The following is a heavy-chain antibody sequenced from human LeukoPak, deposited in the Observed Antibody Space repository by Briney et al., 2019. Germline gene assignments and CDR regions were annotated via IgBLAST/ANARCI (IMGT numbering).Heavy chain of an antibody. CDR2: INHSGST. D-gene: IGHD3-3*01. J-gene: IGHJ5*02. CDR1: GGSFSGYY. CDR3: ARLGVSNWFDP. Sequence: SETLSLTCAVYGGSFSGYYWSWIRQPPGKGLEWIGEINHSGSTNYNPSLKSRVTISVDTSKNQFSLKLSSVTAADTAVYYCARLGVSNWFDPWGQGTLVTVSS. V-gene: IGHV4-34*01.